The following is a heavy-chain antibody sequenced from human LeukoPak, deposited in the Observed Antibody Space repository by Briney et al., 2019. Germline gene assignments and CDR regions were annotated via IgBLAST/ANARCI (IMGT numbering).Heavy chain of an antibody. CDR1: GFTFSTYA. V-gene: IGHV3-23*01. J-gene: IGHJ4*02. CDR2: ISGSGATT. D-gene: IGHD1-7*01. Sequence: GGSLRLSCAASGFTFSTYAMSWVRQAPGKGLEWVSLISGSGATTYYADSVKGRFTISTDNPKNTLYLQMNSLRAEDAAVYYCARRGGGNYPQYFEYWGQGTLVTVSS. CDR3: ARRGGGNYPQYFEY.